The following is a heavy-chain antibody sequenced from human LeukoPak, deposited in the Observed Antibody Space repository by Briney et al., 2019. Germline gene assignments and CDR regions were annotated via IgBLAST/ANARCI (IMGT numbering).Heavy chain of an antibody. CDR1: GFTFSSYT. D-gene: IGHD3-22*01. CDR2: IGTSSTTI. V-gene: IGHV3-48*01. J-gene: IGHJ4*01. CDR3: ASINDYYDSSDYPGVLDY. Sequence: GGSLRLSCAASGFTFSSYTMNWVRQPPGKGLEWVSNIGTSSTTIYYADSVKGRFTISRDNAKNSLYLQMNSLRAEDTAVYYCASINDYYDSSDYPGVLDYWGXGTLVTXSS.